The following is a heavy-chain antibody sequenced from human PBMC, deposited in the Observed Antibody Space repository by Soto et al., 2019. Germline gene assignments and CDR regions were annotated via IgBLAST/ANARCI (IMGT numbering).Heavy chain of an antibody. J-gene: IGHJ4*02. V-gene: IGHV1-46*01. CDR1: GYTFTSYY. D-gene: IGHD4-17*01. CDR2: INPSGGST. CDR3: ARDVPLTTGVTHFDY. Sequence: ASVKVSCKASGYTFTSYYMHWVRQAPGQGLEWMGIINPSGGSTSYAQKFQGRVTMTRDTSTSTAYMELRSLRSDDTAVYYCARDVPLTTGVTHFDYWGQGTLVTVSS.